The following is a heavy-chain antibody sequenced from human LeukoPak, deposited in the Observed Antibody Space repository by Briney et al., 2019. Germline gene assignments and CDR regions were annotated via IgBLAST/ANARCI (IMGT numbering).Heavy chain of an antibody. J-gene: IGHJ4*02. CDR2: VYSSGST. V-gene: IGHV3-53*01. CDR3: ARTFLSGDGYKVGYFDY. Sequence: GGSLRLSCAASGFTVSSNYMSWVRQAPGKGPEWVSLVYSSGSTYYTNSVKGRFTISRDNSQNTLYLQMNSLSAEDTAVYYCARTFLSGDGYKVGYFDYWGQGTLVTVSS. CDR1: GFTVSSNY. D-gene: IGHD5-24*01.